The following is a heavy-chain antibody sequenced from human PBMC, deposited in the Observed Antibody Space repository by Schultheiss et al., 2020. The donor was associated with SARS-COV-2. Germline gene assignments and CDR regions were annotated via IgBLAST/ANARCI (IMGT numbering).Heavy chain of an antibody. CDR2: ISSSGSTI. V-gene: IGHV3-48*03. J-gene: IGHJ6*02. D-gene: IGHD2-2*01. CDR3: ARLIFGPAAMLLFPYGMDV. CDR1: GFTFSSYE. Sequence: GESLKISCAASGFTFSSYEMNWVRQAPGKGLEWVSYISSSGSTIYYADSVKGRFTISRDNAKNSLYLQMNSLRAEDTAVYYCARLIFGPAAMLLFPYGMDVWGQGTTVTVSS.